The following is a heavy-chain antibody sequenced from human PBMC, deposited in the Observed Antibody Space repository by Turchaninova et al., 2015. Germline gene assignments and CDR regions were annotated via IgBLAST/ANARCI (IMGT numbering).Heavy chain of an antibody. CDR1: GGSFSGYH. CDR3: ARYGSGYYFDY. Sequence: QVQLQQWGAGLLKPSETLYLTCAVYGGSFSGYHWSWIRQPPGKGLEWIGEIKHSGSTNYNPSLKSRVTISVDTSKNQFSLKLSSVTAADTAVYYCARYGSGYYFDYWGQGTLVTVSS. J-gene: IGHJ4*02. D-gene: IGHD3-10*01. V-gene: IGHV4-34*01. CDR2: IKHSGST.